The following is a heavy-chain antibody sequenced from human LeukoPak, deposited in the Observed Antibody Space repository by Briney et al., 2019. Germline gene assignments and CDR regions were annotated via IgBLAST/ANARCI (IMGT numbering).Heavy chain of an antibody. CDR2: ISSDSDYI. Sequence: GWSLRLSCAASGFTFITYSMNWVRQAAGKGLEWVSSISSDSDYIYYADSVKGRFTVSRDNAKNSLYLQTNSLRAEDTAVYYCVRRIARDWFDPWGQGTLVTVSS. V-gene: IGHV3-21*01. D-gene: IGHD2-21*01. CDR1: GFTFITYS. CDR3: VRRIARDWFDP. J-gene: IGHJ5*02.